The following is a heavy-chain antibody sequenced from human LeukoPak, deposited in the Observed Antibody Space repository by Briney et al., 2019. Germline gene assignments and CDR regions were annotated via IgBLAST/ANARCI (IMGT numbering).Heavy chain of an antibody. J-gene: IGHJ4*02. CDR1: GYTFTGYY. V-gene: IGHV1-2*02. CDR3: ARAKGLGCGGDCYYVFDY. Sequence: ASVKVSXKASGYTFTGYYMRWVRQAPGQGLEWMGWINPNSGGTNYAQKFQGRVTMTRDTSISTAYIELSRLRSDDAALYYCARAKGLGCGGDCYYVFDYWGQGTLVTVSS. D-gene: IGHD2-21*01. CDR2: INPNSGGT.